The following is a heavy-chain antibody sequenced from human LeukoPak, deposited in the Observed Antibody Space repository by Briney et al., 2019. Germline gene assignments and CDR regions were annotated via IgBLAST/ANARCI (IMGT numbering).Heavy chain of an antibody. Sequence: GGSLRLSCAASGFTVSSNYMSWVRQAPGKGLEWVSVIYSGGSTYYADSVKGRFTISRDSSKSTLYLQMNSLRAEDTAVYYCAREYCSGGSCYPDYWGQGTLVTVSS. CDR2: IYSGGST. CDR3: AREYCSGGSCYPDY. J-gene: IGHJ4*02. CDR1: GFTVSSNY. D-gene: IGHD2-15*01. V-gene: IGHV3-53*01.